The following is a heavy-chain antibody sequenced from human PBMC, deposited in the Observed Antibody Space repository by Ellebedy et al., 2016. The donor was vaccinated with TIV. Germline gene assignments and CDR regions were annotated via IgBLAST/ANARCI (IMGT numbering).Heavy chain of an antibody. CDR3: ARAPDIVVPAAISGYYYYYMDV. D-gene: IGHD2-2*02. J-gene: IGHJ6*03. CDR2: IYTSGST. CDR1: GGSISSYY. V-gene: IGHV4-4*07. Sequence: SETLSLTXTVSGGSISSYYWSWIRQPAGKGLEWIGRIYTSGSTNYNPSLKSRVTMSVDTSKNQFSLKLSSVTAADTAVYYCARAPDIVVPAAISGYYYYYMDVWGKGTTVTVSS.